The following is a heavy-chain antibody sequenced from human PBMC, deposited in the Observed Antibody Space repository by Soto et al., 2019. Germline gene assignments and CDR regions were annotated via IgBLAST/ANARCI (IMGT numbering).Heavy chain of an antibody. CDR1: GGSFSGSY. Sequence: SETLSLTCAVYGGSFSGSYWCWIRQPPGKGLEWVAYIYYSGTSYNPSLKSRVSISLDTPKNQFSLKLSSVTAADTAVYYCARTYDGSGPNSGGYGFDIGGQGTLVTVSS. J-gene: IGHJ3*02. V-gene: IGHV4-59*01. CDR3: ARTYDGSGPNSGGYGFDI. D-gene: IGHD3-22*01. CDR2: IYYSGT.